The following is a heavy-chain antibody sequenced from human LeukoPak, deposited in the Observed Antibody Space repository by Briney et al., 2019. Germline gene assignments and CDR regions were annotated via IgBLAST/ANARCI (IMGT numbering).Heavy chain of an antibody. V-gene: IGHV4-34*01. CDR1: GGSFSGYC. CDR2: INHSGST. D-gene: IGHD5-18*01. CDR3: ARSSGRLWLNWFDP. Sequence: SETLSLTCAVYGGSFSGYCWSWIRQPPGKGLEWIGEINHSGSTNYNPSLKSRVTISVDTSKNQFSLKLNSVTAADTAVYYCARSSGRLWLNWFDPWGQGTLVTVSS. J-gene: IGHJ5*02.